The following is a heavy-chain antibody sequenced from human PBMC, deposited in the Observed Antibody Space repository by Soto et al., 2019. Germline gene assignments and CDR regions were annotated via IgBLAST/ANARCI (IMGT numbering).Heavy chain of an antibody. Sequence: HPGGSLRLSCAASGFTFSSYWMSWVRQAPGKGLEWVANIKQDGSEKYYVDSVKGRFTISRDNAKNSLYLQMNSLRAEDTAVYYCARRSDDSTYDFWSGYNYYYMDVWGKGTTVTVSS. V-gene: IGHV3-7*01. D-gene: IGHD3-3*01. CDR1: GFTFSSYW. CDR3: ARRSDDSTYDFWSGYNYYYMDV. CDR2: IKQDGSEK. J-gene: IGHJ6*03.